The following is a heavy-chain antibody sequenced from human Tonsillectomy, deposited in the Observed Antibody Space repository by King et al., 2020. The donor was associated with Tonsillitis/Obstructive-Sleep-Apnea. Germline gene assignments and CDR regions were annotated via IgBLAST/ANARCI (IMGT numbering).Heavy chain of an antibody. V-gene: IGHV4-34*01. CDR1: GGGSFSGYY. CDR2: INHSGST. CDR3: ARGEDIGALFGVVSPLGH. J-gene: IGHJ1*01. Sequence: VHLQQWGAGLLRPSETLSLTCAVYGGGSFSGYYWSWIRQPPGKGLEWIGEINHSGSTNYNPSLKSRVVVSVDTYKNQISLNLSSVTAADTAVYYCARGEDIGALFGVVSPLGHWGQGTLVTVSS. D-gene: IGHD3-3*01.